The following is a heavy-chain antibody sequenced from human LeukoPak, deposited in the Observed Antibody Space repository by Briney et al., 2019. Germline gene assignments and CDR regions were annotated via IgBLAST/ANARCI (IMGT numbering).Heavy chain of an antibody. CDR2: ISSSGST. V-gene: IGHV4-4*07. Sequence: SETLSLTCSVSGDSITYFYWSWIRQAAGKGLEWIGRISSSGSTDYNASLKSRVTMSIDMSKNQFSLRLTSVTAADTAVYYCARVPPDYNDLHDALDLWGQGTVVTVSS. J-gene: IGHJ3*01. CDR1: GDSITYFY. CDR3: ARVPPDYNDLHDALDL. D-gene: IGHD4-17*01.